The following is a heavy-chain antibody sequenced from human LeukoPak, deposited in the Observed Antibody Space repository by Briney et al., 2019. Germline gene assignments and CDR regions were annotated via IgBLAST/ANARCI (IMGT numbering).Heavy chain of an antibody. J-gene: IGHJ4*02. D-gene: IGHD4-11*01. V-gene: IGHV1-69*01. Sequence: SVKVSCKASGGTFSSYAISWVRQAPGQGLEWMGGIIPIFGTANYAQKFQGRVTITADESTSTAYMELSSLRSEDTAVYYCARSARVAVRYNDYSNVGYWGPGTLVTVSS. CDR1: GGTFSSYA. CDR3: ARSARVAVRYNDYSNVGY. CDR2: IIPIFGTA.